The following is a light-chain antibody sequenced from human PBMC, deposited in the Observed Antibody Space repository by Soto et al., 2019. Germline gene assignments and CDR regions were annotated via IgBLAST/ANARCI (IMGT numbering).Light chain of an antibody. Sequence: DIQMTQSPSTLSASVGDRVTITCRASQSISSWLDWYQQKPGKAPKLLIYDASSLESGVPSRFSGSGSGTEFTITISSLQHDDFATYYCQHYNSYWTFGQGTKVEIK. V-gene: IGKV1-5*01. CDR3: QHYNSYWT. CDR1: QSISSW. J-gene: IGKJ1*01. CDR2: DAS.